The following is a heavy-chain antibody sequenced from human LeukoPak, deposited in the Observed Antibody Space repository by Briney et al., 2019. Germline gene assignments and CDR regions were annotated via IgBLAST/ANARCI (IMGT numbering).Heavy chain of an antibody. CDR2: ISAYNGNT. CDR3: ARDRLERYFDYYFDY. J-gene: IGHJ4*02. V-gene: IGHV1-18*01. CDR1: GYTFTSYG. D-gene: IGHD3-9*01. Sequence: ASVKVSCNASGYTFTSYGISWVRQAPGQGLEWMGWISAYNGNTNYAQKLQGRVTMTTGTSTSTAYMELRSMRSDDTAVYYCARDRLERYFDYYFDYWGQGTLVTVSS.